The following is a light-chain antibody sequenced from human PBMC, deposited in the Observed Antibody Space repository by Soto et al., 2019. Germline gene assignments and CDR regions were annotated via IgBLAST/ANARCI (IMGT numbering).Light chain of an antibody. V-gene: IGKV3-20*01. Sequence: EIVLTQSPGTLSLSPGERATVSCRASQSVSTRSLVWYQQQPGQALRLLLYGASNRAPVIPDRFGGSGSGTDFTLTISILDPEDFALYYCQHYDIPFTFGPGTKVDIK. CDR2: GAS. CDR3: QHYDIPFT. J-gene: IGKJ3*01. CDR1: QSVSTRS.